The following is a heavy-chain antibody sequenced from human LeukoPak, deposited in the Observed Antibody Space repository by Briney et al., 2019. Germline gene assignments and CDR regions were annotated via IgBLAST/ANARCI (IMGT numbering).Heavy chain of an antibody. CDR1: GFTFSSYW. Sequence: GGSLRLSCAASGFTFSSYWMSWVRQAPGKGLEWVSAISGSGGSTYYADSVKGRFTISRDNSKNTLYLQMNSLRAEDTAVYYCAKDPVTMVREGPYTFDYWGQGTLVTVSS. D-gene: IGHD3-10*01. CDR2: ISGSGGST. V-gene: IGHV3-23*01. J-gene: IGHJ4*02. CDR3: AKDPVTMVREGPYTFDY.